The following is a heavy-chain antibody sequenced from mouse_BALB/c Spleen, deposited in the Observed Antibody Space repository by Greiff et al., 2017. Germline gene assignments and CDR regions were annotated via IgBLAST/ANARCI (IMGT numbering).Heavy chain of an antibody. CDR2: ISSGGSYT. D-gene: IGHD3-3*01. CDR3: ARQRDVLFAY. Sequence: EVQVVESGGDLVKPGGSLKLSCAASGFTFSSYGMSWVRQTPDKRLEWVATISSGGSYTYYPDSVKGRFTISRDNAKNTLYLQMSSLKSEDTAMYYCARQRDVLFAYWGQGTLVTVSA. J-gene: IGHJ3*01. CDR1: GFTFSSYG. V-gene: IGHV5-6*01.